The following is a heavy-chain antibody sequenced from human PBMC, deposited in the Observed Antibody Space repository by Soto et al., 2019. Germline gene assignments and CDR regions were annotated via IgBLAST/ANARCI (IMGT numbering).Heavy chain of an antibody. CDR1: GFNFTTYS. Sequence: EVQLVESGGGLVKPGGSLRLSCAASGFNFTTYSMNWVRQAPGKGLEWVSSISVSSSYIFYADSVKGRFTISRDNAKNSLYLQMNSVRAEDTAVYYCARGVQTATTMRGGMDVCGQGTTVIVSS. CDR3: ARGVQTATTMRGGMDV. CDR2: ISVSSSYI. V-gene: IGHV3-21*01. D-gene: IGHD6-25*01. J-gene: IGHJ6*02.